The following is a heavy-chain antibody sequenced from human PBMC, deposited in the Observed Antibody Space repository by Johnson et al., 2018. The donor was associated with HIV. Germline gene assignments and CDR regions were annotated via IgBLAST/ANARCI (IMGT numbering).Heavy chain of an antibody. Sequence: MLLVESGGGLIQPGGSLRLSCAASGFTVSSNYMSWVRQAPGKGLEWVANIKQDGSEKYYVDSVKGRFTISRDNSKNTLYLQMNSLRAEDTAVYYCAKTAAADAFDIWGQGTMVTVYS. CDR2: IKQDGSEK. J-gene: IGHJ3*02. CDR1: GFTVSSNY. D-gene: IGHD2-2*01. V-gene: IGHV3-7*01. CDR3: AKTAAADAFDI.